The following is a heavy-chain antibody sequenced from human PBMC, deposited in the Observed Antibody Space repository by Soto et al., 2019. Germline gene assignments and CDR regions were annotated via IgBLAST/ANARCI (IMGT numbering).Heavy chain of an antibody. CDR3: ARASTVTTGAKFDS. V-gene: IGHV4-30-4*01. D-gene: IGHD4-17*01. J-gene: IGHJ4*02. CDR1: GGSINSDEYY. CDR2: ISYSGNT. Sequence: QVQLQESGPGLVKPSQTLSLTCTVSGGSINSDEYYWSWIRQPPGKGLEWIGYISYSGNTYYNPSLQSRVAISVDTSKNQFSLKLTSVTAADTAVYYCARASTVTTGAKFDSWGQGALVTVSS.